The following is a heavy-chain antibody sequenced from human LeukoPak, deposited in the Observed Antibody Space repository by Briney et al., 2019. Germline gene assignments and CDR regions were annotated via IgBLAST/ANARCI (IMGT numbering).Heavy chain of an antibody. V-gene: IGHV3-30-3*01. D-gene: IGHD2-21*01. CDR2: ISYDGSNK. CDR3: ARDVVRYYFDY. CDR1: GFTFSSYA. Sequence: GGSLRLSSAASGFTFSSYAMHWVRQAPGKGLEWVAVISYDGSNKYYADSVKGRFTISRDNSKNTLYLQMNSLRAEDTAVYYCARDVVRYYFDYWGQGTLVTVSS. J-gene: IGHJ4*02.